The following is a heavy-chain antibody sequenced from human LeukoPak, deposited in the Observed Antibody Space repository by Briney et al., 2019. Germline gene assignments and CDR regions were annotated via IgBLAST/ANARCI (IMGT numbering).Heavy chain of an antibody. CDR3: ARARRLRKTPYYYYYGMDV. D-gene: IGHD4-17*01. CDR2: INHSGST. CDR1: GGSFSGYY. V-gene: IGHV4-34*01. Sequence: SETLSLTCTVYGGSFSGYYWSWIRQLPGKGLEWIGEINHSGSTNYNPSLKSRVTISVDTSKNQFSLKLSSVTAADTAVYYCARARRLRKTPYYYYYGMDVWGQGTTVTVSS. J-gene: IGHJ6*02.